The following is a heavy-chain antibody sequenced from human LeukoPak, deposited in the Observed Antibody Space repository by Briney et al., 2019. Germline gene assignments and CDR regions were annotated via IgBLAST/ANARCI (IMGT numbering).Heavy chain of an antibody. CDR2: IYHSGST. D-gene: IGHD3-10*01. CDR1: GYSISSGYY. V-gene: IGHV4-38-2*02. CDR3: ARCLPGQAEITMLQNWFDP. Sequence: SSETLSLTCTVSGYSISSGYYWGWIRQPPGKGLEWIGSIYHSGSTYYNPSLKSRVTISVDTSKNQFSLKLSSVTAADTAVYYCARCLPGQAEITMLQNWFDPWGQGTLVTVSS. J-gene: IGHJ5*02.